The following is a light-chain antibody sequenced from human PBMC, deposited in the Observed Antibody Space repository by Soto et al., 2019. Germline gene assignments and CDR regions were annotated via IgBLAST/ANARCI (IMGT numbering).Light chain of an antibody. V-gene: IGLV1-44*01. CDR3: AAWDGSLNHIL. CDR2: SDN. CDR1: SSNMGTNT. Sequence: QSVLTQPPSASGTPGQRVTISCSGSSSNMGTNTVNWYQQLPRAAPKLLIYSDNQRPSGVPDRFSGSKSGTSASLAITGLQSEDEANYSCAAWDGSLNHILFGGGTKVTVL. J-gene: IGLJ2*01.